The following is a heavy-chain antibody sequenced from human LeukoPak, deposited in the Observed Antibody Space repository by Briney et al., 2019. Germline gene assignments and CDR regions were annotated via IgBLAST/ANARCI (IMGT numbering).Heavy chain of an antibody. V-gene: IGHV1-2*04. CDR3: ARPSYYYDSSGYLDAFDI. J-gene: IGHJ3*02. Sequence: ASVKVSCKASGYTFTGYYMHWVRQAPGQGLEWMGWINPNSGGTNYAQKFQGWVTMTRDTSISTAYMELSRLRSDDTAVYYCARPSYYYDSSGYLDAFDIWGQGTMVTVSS. D-gene: IGHD3-22*01. CDR2: INPNSGGT. CDR1: GYTFTGYY.